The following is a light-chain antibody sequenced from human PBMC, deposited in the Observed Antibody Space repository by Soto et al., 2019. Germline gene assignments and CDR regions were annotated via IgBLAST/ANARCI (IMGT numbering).Light chain of an antibody. Sequence: DIVMTQSPDSLAVSLGERATINCKSSRIILYSSNTKNYLAWYQQKPGQPPKLLIYWASTRESGVPDRFSGSGSGKAFTLTISSLQAEDVAVYYCKQYYSTQYTFGHGTRLEIX. CDR1: RIILYSSNTKNY. J-gene: IGKJ5*01. CDR2: WAS. CDR3: KQYYSTQYT. V-gene: IGKV4-1*01.